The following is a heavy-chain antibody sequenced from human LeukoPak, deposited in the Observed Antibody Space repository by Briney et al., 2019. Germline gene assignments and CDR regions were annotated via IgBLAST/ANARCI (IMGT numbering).Heavy chain of an antibody. CDR3: ARVRLPSVAGTIDP. CDR2: IYYSGST. CDR1: GGSISSYY. D-gene: IGHD6-19*01. V-gene: IGHV4-59*08. J-gene: IGHJ5*02. Sequence: SETLSLTCTVSGGSISSYYWSWIRQPPEKGLEWIGYIYYSGSTNYNPSLKSRVTISVDTSKNQFSLKLSSVTAADTAVYYCARVRLPSVAGTIDPWGQGTLVTVSS.